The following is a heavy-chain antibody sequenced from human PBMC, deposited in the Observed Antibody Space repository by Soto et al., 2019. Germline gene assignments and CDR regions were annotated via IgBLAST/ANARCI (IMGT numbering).Heavy chain of an antibody. V-gene: IGHV3-48*02. CDR1: GFPLANYP. Sequence: GGSLRLSCVASGFPLANYPMNWVRQTPGKGLEWISYSSPRGDTIYYADSVEGRFTISRDNARNSLSLHMSSLRDEDSALYYCAKGPHTNVGWPYYFESWGQGVPVTVS. D-gene: IGHD6-19*01. CDR3: AKGPHTNVGWPYYFES. CDR2: SSPRGDTI. J-gene: IGHJ4*02.